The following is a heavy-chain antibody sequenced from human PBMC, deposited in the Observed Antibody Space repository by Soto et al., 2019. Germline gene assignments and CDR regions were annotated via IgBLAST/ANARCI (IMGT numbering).Heavy chain of an antibody. Sequence: ASVKVSCKASGYTFTSYAMHWVRQAPGQRLEWMGWINAGNGNTKYSQKFQGRVTITRDTSASTAYMELSSLRSEDTAVYYCARDLVRITIFGVVTDNWFDPWGQGTLVTVS. CDR1: GYTFTSYA. CDR3: ARDLVRITIFGVVTDNWFDP. J-gene: IGHJ5*02. CDR2: INAGNGNT. V-gene: IGHV1-3*01. D-gene: IGHD3-3*01.